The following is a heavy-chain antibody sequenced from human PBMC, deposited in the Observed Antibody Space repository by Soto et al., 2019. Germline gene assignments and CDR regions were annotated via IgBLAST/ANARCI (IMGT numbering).Heavy chain of an antibody. CDR2: IFYGGST. CDR1: GGSISSYY. D-gene: IGHD2-8*01. J-gene: IGHJ6*02. CDR3: AIVDGTPTMNGDYYYYGLDV. V-gene: IGHV4-59*01. Sequence: PSETLSLTCAVSGGSISSYYWSWIRQPPGRGLEWIGYIFYGGSTSYRPSLTSRVTISLNTYNSQFYMKLSSVTAADTAVYYCAIVDGTPTMNGDYYYYGLDVWGQGTTVTVS.